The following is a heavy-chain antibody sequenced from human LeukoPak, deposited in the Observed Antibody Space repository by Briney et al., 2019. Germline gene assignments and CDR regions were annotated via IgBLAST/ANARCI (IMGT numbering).Heavy chain of an antibody. CDR3: VRIPNSANFPNWFDP. J-gene: IGHJ5*02. CDR2: ISSSNTYI. Sequence: PGGSLRLSCAASGFTFSSYTMNWVRQAPGKGLEWVSSISSSNTYIYYADSVKGRFTISRDNAKNSLYLQMNSLRAEDTAVYYCVRIPNSANFPNWFDPWGQGTLVTVSS. CDR1: GFTFSSYT. V-gene: IGHV3-21*01. D-gene: IGHD2/OR15-2a*01.